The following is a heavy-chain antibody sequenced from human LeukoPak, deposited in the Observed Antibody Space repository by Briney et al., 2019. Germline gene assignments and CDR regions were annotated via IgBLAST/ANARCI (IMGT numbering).Heavy chain of an antibody. CDR3: AKDNDPLQSSSSDY. V-gene: IGHV3-23*01. D-gene: IGHD6-6*01. CDR2: ISGSGGST. Sequence: PGGSLRLSCAASGFTFSTYAMSWVRQAPGKGLEWVSVISGSGGSTYYADSVKGRFTISRDNAKNTLYLQMNSLRAEDTAVYYCAKDNDPLQSSSSDYWGQGTLVTVSS. CDR1: GFTFSTYA. J-gene: IGHJ4*02.